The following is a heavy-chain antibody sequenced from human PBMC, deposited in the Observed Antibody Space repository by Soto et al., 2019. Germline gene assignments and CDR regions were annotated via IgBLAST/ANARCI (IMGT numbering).Heavy chain of an antibody. CDR2: ISSSSSTI. J-gene: IGHJ6*04. V-gene: IGHV3-48*01. CDR1: FFTFSSYS. D-gene: IGHD2-2*01. Sequence: VFLRLSCAASFFTFSSYSMNWVRQAPVKVLEWVSYISSSSSTIYYADSVKGQFTISRDNAKNSLYLQMNSLRAEDTAVYYCARDRIDIVVVAAALDVWGKGTTVTVYS. CDR3: ARDRIDIVVVAAALDV.